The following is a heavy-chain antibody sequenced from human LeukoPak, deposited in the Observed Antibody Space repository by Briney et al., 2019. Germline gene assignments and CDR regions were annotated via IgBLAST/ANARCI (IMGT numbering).Heavy chain of an antibody. CDR1: GFTFSSYG. V-gene: IGHV3-30*03. J-gene: IGHJ4*02. CDR3: ACDYYDSSSYYSFPDY. CDR2: ISYDGSNK. Sequence: GRSLRLSCAASGFTFSSYGMHWVRQAPGKGLEWGAVISYDGSNKYYADSVKGRFTISRDNSKNTLYLQMNSLRAEDTAVYYCACDYYDSSSYYSFPDYWGQGTLVTVSS. D-gene: IGHD3-22*01.